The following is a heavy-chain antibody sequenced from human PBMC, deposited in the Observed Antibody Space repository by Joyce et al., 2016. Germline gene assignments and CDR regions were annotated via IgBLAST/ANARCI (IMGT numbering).Heavy chain of an antibody. CDR3: ARDRSGSACTGGGCHGPGDS. CDR1: GFTFSRCA. CDR2: IWYDGSRE. V-gene: IGHV3-33*01. D-gene: IGHD2-8*02. Sequence: QVQLVESGGGVVQPGRSLRLSCAASGFTFSRCAMHWVRQAPGRWSGCVDVIWYDGSREYYTESVKGRFTISRDNSENTLYLQMNSLRTEDTALYYCARDRSGSACTGGGCHGPGDSWGQGTLVTVSS. J-gene: IGHJ4*02.